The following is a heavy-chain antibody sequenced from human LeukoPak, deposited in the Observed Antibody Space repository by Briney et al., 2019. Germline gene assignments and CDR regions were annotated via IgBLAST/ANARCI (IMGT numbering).Heavy chain of an antibody. CDR3: ARARDYGDISFDS. V-gene: IGHV6-1*01. D-gene: IGHD4-17*01. Sequence: SQTLSLTCAISGDIVSSNSAAWHWIRQTPSRGLEWLERTYYKSKWSTNYAVSVRSRISINPDTSKNQFSLQLNSVTPEDTAVYFCARARDYGDISFDSWGQGTLVTVSS. J-gene: IGHJ4*02. CDR2: TYYKSKWST. CDR1: GDIVSSNSAA.